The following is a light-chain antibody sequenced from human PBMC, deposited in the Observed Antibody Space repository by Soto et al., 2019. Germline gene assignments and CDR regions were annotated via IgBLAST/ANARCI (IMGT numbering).Light chain of an antibody. V-gene: IGKV3-20*01. CDR3: QHYVGSGPVT. CDR2: GAS. J-gene: IGKJ4*01. Sequence: ETVLTQSPGTLSLSPGQRATLSCRASQSVSSSNLAWYQQKPGQAPRLLIYGASSRATGIPDRFSGSGSGTDFTLTISGLEPEDFAVYFCQHYVGSGPVTFGGGTKVEVK. CDR1: QSVSSSN.